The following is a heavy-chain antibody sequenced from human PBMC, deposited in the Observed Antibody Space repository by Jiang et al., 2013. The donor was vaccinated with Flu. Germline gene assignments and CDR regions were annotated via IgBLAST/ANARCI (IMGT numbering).Heavy chain of an antibody. CDR2: INHGGSI. J-gene: IGHJ4*02. V-gene: IGHV4-34*01. CDR1: GGSFSTYY. D-gene: IGHD4-17*01. Sequence: GLLKPSETLSLTCAVYGGSFSTYYWKWIRQSPGKGLEWIGEINHGGSINYNPSLGSRVTISVDTSKKQFSLKVNFVTAADTAIYYCVLTTVTAGESLRNYWGQGTLVTVSS. CDR3: VLTTVTAGESLRNY.